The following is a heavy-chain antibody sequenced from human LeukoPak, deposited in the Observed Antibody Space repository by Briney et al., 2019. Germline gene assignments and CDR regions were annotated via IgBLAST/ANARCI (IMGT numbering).Heavy chain of an antibody. CDR1: GFTFRSYA. CDR3: ASWPVGWYGEDS. V-gene: IGHV3-53*01. D-gene: IGHD6-19*01. CDR2: IYGGGST. J-gene: IGHJ4*02. Sequence: GGSLRLSCAAAGFTFRSYAMSWVRQVPGKGLEWVSVIYGGGSTYYANSVKGRFTISRDTPKNTLYLQMNSLRVEDTAVYYCASWPVGWYGEDSWGQGTLVTVSS.